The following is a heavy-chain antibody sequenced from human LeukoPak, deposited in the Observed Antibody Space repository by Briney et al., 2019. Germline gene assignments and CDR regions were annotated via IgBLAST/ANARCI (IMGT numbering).Heavy chain of an antibody. Sequence: GGSLRLSCAASGFSFSSYAMTWVRQAPGKGLEWVSAIGCSGGSTYYADSVKGRFTISRDNSKNTLSLQMNSLTVEDTAVYFCAKVKRSSTWAFDYWGQGALVTVSS. D-gene: IGHD6-13*01. CDR1: GFSFSSYA. CDR3: AKVKRSSTWAFDY. CDR2: IGCSGGST. J-gene: IGHJ4*02. V-gene: IGHV3-23*01.